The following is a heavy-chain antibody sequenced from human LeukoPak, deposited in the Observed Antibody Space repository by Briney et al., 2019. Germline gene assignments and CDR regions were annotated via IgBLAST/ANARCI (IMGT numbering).Heavy chain of an antibody. CDR2: FDPEDGET. CDR1: GYTLTELS. V-gene: IGHV1-24*01. CDR3: ATDLTYSSGWEH. J-gene: IGHJ1*01. Sequence: ASVNVSCKVSGYTLTELSMHWVRQAPGKGLEWMGGFDPEDGETIYAQKFQGRVTMTEDTSTDTAYMELSGLRSEDTAVYYCATDLTYSSGWEHWGQGTLVTVSS. D-gene: IGHD6-19*01.